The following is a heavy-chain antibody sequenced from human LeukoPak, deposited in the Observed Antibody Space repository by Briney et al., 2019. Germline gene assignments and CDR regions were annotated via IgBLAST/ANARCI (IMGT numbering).Heavy chain of an antibody. J-gene: IGHJ3*02. CDR1: GFTFSSYA. D-gene: IGHD1-1*01. CDR2: ISGSGGST. CDR3: AKDPGTPIAAAGGDAFDI. V-gene: IGHV3-23*01. Sequence: YPGGSLRLSCAASGFTFSSYAMSWVRQAPGKGLEWVSAISGSGGSTYYADSVKGRFTISRDNSKNTLYLQMNSLRAEDTAVYYCAKDPGTPIAAAGGDAFDIWGQGTLVTVSS.